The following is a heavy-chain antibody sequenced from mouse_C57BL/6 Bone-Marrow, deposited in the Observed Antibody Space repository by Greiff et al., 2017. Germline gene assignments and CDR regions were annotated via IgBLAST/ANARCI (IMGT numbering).Heavy chain of an antibody. J-gene: IGHJ4*01. CDR2: MHPNGGSP. D-gene: IGHD2-4*01. V-gene: IGHV1-64*01. Sequence: VQLQQPGAELVKPGASVKLSCKASGYTFTNYWMHWVKQRPGQGLEWIGMMHPNGGSPDYNEKFKSEATLSVDKSSRTAYMELSSLTCEDSAVYYCARSYDYDDYTMDYWGQGTSVTVSS. CDR3: ARSYDYDDYTMDY. CDR1: GYTFTNYW.